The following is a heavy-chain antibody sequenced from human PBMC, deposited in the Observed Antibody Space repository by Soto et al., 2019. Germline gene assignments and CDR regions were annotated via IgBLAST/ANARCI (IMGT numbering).Heavy chain of an antibody. D-gene: IGHD2-2*02. CDR1: GYTFTSYG. CDR3: ARHAAPEMYCSSTSCYTTLYYYGMDV. CDR2: ISAYNGNT. V-gene: IGHV1-18*01. J-gene: IGHJ6*02. Sequence: SVKVSCKASGYTFTSYGISWVRQAPGQGLEWMGWISAYNGNTNYAQKLQGRVTMTTDTSTSTAYMELRSLRSDDTAVYYRARHAAPEMYCSSTSCYTTLYYYGMDVWGQGTTVTVSS.